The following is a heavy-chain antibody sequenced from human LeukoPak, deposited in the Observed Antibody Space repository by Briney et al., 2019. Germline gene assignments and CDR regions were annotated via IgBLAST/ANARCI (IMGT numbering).Heavy chain of an antibody. Sequence: GGSLRLSCAASGFTFSAYYMSWIRQAPGKGLEWVSYISSSDSTIYYADSVKGRFTISRDNAKNSLYLQMNSLRAEDTAVYYCASRWLAHVAFDIWGKGTMVTVSS. CDR2: ISSSDSTI. CDR1: GFTFSAYY. D-gene: IGHD5-24*01. V-gene: IGHV3-11*01. J-gene: IGHJ3*02. CDR3: ASRWLAHVAFDI.